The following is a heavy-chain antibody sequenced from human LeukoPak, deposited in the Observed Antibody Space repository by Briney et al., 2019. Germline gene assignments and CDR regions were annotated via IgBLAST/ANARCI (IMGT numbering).Heavy chain of an antibody. CDR3: AKARGGNSGY. Sequence: ASVKVSCKTSGYTFTDYYMHWVRQAPGQRLEWMGWINPNSGGTNYAQKFQGRVTMTTDTSTSTAYMELRSLRSDDTAVYYCAKARGGNSGYWGQGTLVTVSS. CDR1: GYTFTDYY. D-gene: IGHD4-23*01. V-gene: IGHV1-2*02. CDR2: INPNSGGT. J-gene: IGHJ4*02.